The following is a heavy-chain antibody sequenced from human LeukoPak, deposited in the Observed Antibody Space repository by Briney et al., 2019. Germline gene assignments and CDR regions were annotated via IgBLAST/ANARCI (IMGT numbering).Heavy chain of an antibody. V-gene: IGHV1-2*02. J-gene: IGHJ4*02. CDR1: GYTFTGYY. D-gene: IGHD3-16*01. Sequence: ASVKVSCKASGYTFTGYYMHWVRQAPGHGLEWMGWLNPNSGGTNYAQKFQGRVTMTRDSSISTAYMELSRLRSDDTAVYYCARDSWGSYWGQGTLVTVSS. CDR3: ARDSWGSY. CDR2: LNPNSGGT.